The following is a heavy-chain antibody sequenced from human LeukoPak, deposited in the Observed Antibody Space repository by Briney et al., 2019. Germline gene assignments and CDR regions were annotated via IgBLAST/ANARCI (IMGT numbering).Heavy chain of an antibody. D-gene: IGHD6-13*01. CDR1: GYTFTGYY. Sequence: ASVKVSCKASGYTFTGYYMHWVRQAPGQGLEWMGRINPNSGGTNYAQKFQGRVTMTRDMSISTAYMELSRLRSDDTAVYYCAVKPGLERYSSSWYEPDYWGQGTLVTVSS. V-gene: IGHV1-2*06. CDR3: AVKPGLERYSSSWYEPDY. J-gene: IGHJ4*02. CDR2: INPNSGGT.